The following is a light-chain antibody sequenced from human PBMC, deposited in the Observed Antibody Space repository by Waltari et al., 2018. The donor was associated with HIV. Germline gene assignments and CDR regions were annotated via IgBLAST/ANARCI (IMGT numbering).Light chain of an antibody. CDR2: EVT. CDR3: SSYTSSSTQV. V-gene: IGLV2-14*01. J-gene: IGLJ1*01. Sequence: QSALTQPASVSGSPGQSITISCTGTSSDVGCYNYVSWYQQHPGKAPKLMIYEVTNRPSGVSNRFSGSESGNTASLTISGLQAEDEADYYCSSYTSSSTQVFGTGTNVTVL. CDR1: SSDVGCYNY.